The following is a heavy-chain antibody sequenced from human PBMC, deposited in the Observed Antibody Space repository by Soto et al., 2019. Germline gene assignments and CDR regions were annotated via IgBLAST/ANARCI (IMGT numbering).Heavy chain of an antibody. V-gene: IGHV4-30-2*01. CDR2: IYHSGST. D-gene: IGHD6-6*01. J-gene: IGHJ5*02. Sequence: QLQLQESGSGLVKPSQTLSLTCAVSGGSISSGGYSWSWIRQPPGKGLEWIGYIYHSGSTYYNPSLKSRVTISVDRSRTQFYLKLSSVTAADTAMYYCAGGIAARPLGSWGQGTLVTVSS. CDR3: AGGIAARPLGS. CDR1: GGSISSGGYS.